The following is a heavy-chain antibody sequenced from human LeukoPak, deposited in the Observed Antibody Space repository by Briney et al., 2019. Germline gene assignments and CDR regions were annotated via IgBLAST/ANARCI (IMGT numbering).Heavy chain of an antibody. D-gene: IGHD2-2*01. J-gene: IGHJ4*02. CDR1: GGSLSSHY. CDR3: ARFLSGCSTASCYLTN. V-gene: IGHV4-59*11. Sequence: SETLSLTCTVSGGSLSSHYWSWIRQPPGKGLELIGHIFSTGTTFCNPSLSSRVSISLDTSRNQFFLRLTSVTPADTALYYCARFLSGCSTASCYLTNWGQGILVTVSS. CDR2: IFSTGTT.